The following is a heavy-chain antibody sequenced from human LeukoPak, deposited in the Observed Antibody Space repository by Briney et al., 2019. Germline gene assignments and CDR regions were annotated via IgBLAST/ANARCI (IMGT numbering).Heavy chain of an antibody. V-gene: IGHV3-11*04. CDR2: ISSSGSTI. Sequence: GGSLRLSCAASGFTFSDYYMSWIRQAPGKGLEWLSYISSSGSTIYYADSVKGRFTISRDNAKNSLYLQMNSLRAEDTAVYYCARDGRGITPTYYFDYWGQGTLVTVSS. D-gene: IGHD3-10*01. CDR3: ARDGRGITPTYYFDY. CDR1: GFTFSDYY. J-gene: IGHJ4*02.